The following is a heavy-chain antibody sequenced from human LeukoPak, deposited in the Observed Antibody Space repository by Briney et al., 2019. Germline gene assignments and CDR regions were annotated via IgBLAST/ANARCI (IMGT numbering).Heavy chain of an antibody. V-gene: IGHV3-23*01. Sequence: GGSLRPSCAASGFTFSAFAMSWVRQAPGKGLEWVSGISGSGAGTYYADSVKGRFTISRDKSKNTLYLQMNSLRAEDTALYYCAKDHVGAARPTAFDYWGQGTLVTVSS. CDR2: ISGSGAGT. CDR1: GFTFSAFA. CDR3: AKDHVGAARPTAFDY. J-gene: IGHJ4*02. D-gene: IGHD1-26*01.